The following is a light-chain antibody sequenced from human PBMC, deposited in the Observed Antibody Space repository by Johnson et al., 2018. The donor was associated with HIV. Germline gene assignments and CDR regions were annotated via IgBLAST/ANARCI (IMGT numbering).Light chain of an antibody. V-gene: IGLV1-51*01. CDR2: DNN. Sequence: QSVLTQPPSVSAAPGQKVTISCSGSSSNIGNNYVSWYQQLPGTAPKLLIYDNNQRPSGIPDRFSGSKSGTSATLGITGLQTGDEADYYCGTWDSSLTTGGVVGSGTKVTVL. J-gene: IGLJ1*01. CDR3: GTWDSSLTTGGV. CDR1: SSNIGNNY.